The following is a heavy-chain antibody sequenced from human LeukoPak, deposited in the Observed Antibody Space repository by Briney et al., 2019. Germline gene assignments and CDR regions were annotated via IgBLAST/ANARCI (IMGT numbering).Heavy chain of an antibody. Sequence: PGGSLRLSCAASGFTSSRYGMHWVRQHPSGGLEWVAFIRYDGSNKHYADSVKGRFTISRDNSKHTLFLQMNSVRAEDTALYHCARYGNAFDYWGQGTLVTISS. CDR2: IRYDGSNK. CDR3: ARYGNAFDY. V-gene: IGHV3-30*02. CDR1: GFTSSRYG. D-gene: IGHD2-15*01. J-gene: IGHJ4*02.